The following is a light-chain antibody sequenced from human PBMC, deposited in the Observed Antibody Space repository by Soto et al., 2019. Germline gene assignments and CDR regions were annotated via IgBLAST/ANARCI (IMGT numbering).Light chain of an antibody. J-gene: IGLJ1*01. V-gene: IGLV2-14*01. CDR2: EVT. CDR1: SSGVGGYNA. Sequence: SALTQPASVSGSPGQTITISCTGTSSGVGGYNAVSWYQHHPGKAPKLIIYEVTHRPSGVSDRFSASKSGNTASLTISGLQADDEADYYCNSFRVSHLYVFGTGTKVTVL. CDR3: NSFRVSHLYV.